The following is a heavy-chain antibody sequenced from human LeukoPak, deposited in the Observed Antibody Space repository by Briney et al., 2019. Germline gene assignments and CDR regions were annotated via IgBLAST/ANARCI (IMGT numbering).Heavy chain of an antibody. CDR3: ARDEGSSLNY. J-gene: IGHJ4*02. CDR2: IYHSGST. V-gene: IGHV4-30-2*05. D-gene: IGHD6-13*01. CDR1: GGSISGGGYS. Sequence: PSQTLSLTCAVSGGSISGGGYSWSWIRQPPGKGLEWIGYIYHSGSTYYNPSLKSRVTISVDTSKNQFSLKLSSVTAADTAVYYCARDEGSSLNYWGQGTLVTVSS.